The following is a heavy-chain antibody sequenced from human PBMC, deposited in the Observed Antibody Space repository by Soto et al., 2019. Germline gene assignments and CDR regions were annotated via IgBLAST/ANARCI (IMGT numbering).Heavy chain of an antibody. CDR3: AIERDCSSTGCYEDTYYYYYMDV. V-gene: IGHV1-18*01. Sequence: QVQLVQSGAEVKKPGASVKVSCKASGYTFTSYGISWVRQAPGQGLEWMGWISAYNGNTNYAQKLQGRVTMTTDTPTSTADMELRSLRSDDTAVYYCAIERDCSSTGCYEDTYYYYYMDVWGKGTTVTVSS. CDR2: ISAYNGNT. J-gene: IGHJ6*03. D-gene: IGHD2-2*01. CDR1: GYTFTSYG.